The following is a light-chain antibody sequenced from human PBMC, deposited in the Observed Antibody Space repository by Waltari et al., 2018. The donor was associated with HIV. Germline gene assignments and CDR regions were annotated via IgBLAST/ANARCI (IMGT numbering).Light chain of an antibody. CDR2: RDN. J-gene: IGLJ2*01. CDR3: ATWDISLSAVV. V-gene: IGLV10-54*04. Sequence: QAGLTQPPSASKGMRQTATLTCTGNSNNVGNPGAAWLQQHQGHPPKLLSYRDNKRPSGISERFSASRSGNTASLTITGVQPEDEADYFCATWDISLSAVVFGGGTTLTVL. CDR1: SNNVGNPG.